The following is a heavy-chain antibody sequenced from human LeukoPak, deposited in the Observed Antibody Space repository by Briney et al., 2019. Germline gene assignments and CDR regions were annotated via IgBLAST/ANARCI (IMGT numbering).Heavy chain of an antibody. D-gene: IGHD1-26*01. CDR3: ARIPRSYIVGATRRGD. CDR1: GGSISSGGYY. Sequence: SETLSLTCTVSGGSISSGGYYWSWIRQPPGKGLEWIGYIYHSGSTYYNPSLKSRVTISVDRSKNQFSLKLSSVTAADTAVYYCARIPRSYIVGATRRGDWGQGTLVTVSS. CDR2: IYHSGST. V-gene: IGHV4-30-2*01. J-gene: IGHJ4*02.